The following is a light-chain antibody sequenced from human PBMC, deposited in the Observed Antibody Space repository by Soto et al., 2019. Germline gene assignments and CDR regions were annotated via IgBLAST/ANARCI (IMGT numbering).Light chain of an antibody. J-gene: IGLJ1*01. CDR3: SSYTSTSTXV. CDR2: NVY. Sequence: QSVLTQPASVSGSPGQSITISCTGTNSDVGGYDYVSWYQQHPGRAPQVIIYNVYYRPSGVTNRFSGSKSGNXXXLTISGLQAEDXADYYCSSYTSTSTXVFGTGXXXTVL. V-gene: IGLV2-14*01. CDR1: NSDVGGYDY.